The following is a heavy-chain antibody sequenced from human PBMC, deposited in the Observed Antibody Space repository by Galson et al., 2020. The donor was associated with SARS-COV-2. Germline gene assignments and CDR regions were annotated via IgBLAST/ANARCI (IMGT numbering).Heavy chain of an antibody. CDR3: VADTGSHYMGIFDY. D-gene: IGHD5-18*01. Sequence: GESLKISCAASGITFSSYAMSWVRQAPGRGLEWVSGISTTGAKTYYADSVKGRFTISRDNSKDTLYLQMNSLRVEDTAVYYCVADTGSHYMGIFDYWGQGTLVTVSS. CDR1: GITFSSYA. J-gene: IGHJ4*02. CDR2: ISTTGAKT. V-gene: IGHV3-23*01.